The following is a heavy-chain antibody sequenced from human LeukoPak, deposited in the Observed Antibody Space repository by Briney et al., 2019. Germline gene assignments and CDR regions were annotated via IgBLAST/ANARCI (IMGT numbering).Heavy chain of an antibody. CDR3: ARLGYSSSWPRAFDI. CDR1: GGSISSFY. CDR2: IYTSGST. Sequence: SETLSLTCTVSGGSISSFYWSWIRQPPGKGLEWIGYIYTSGSTNYNPSLKSRVTISVDTSKNQFSLKLSSVTAADTAVYYCARLGYSSSWPRAFDIWGQGTMVTVSS. J-gene: IGHJ3*02. V-gene: IGHV4-4*09. D-gene: IGHD6-13*01.